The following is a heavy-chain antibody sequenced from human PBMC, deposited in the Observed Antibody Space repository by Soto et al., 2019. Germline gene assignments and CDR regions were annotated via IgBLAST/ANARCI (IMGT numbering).Heavy chain of an antibody. CDR3: ASGRGDCSSTSYAPICDYYYGMDV. J-gene: IGHJ6*02. V-gene: IGHV4-61*01. CDR1: GGSVSSGSYY. CDR2: IYYSGST. D-gene: IGHD2-2*01. Sequence: NPSETLSLSCTVSGGSVSSGSYYWSWIRQPPGKGLEWIGYIYYSGSTNYNPSLKSRVTISVDTSKNQFSLKLSSVTAADTAVYYCASGRGDCSSTSYAPICDYYYGMDVWGQGTTVTVSS.